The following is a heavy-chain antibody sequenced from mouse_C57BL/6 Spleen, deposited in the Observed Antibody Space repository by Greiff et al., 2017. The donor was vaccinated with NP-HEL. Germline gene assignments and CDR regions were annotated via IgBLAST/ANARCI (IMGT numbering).Heavy chain of an antibody. Sequence: VQLHQSGPELVKPGASVKISCKASGYSFTGYYMNWVKQSPEKSLEWIGEINPSTGGTTYNQKFKAKATLTVDKSSSTAYMQLKSLTSEDSAVYYCARGTGGFAYWGQGTLVTVSA. CDR2: INPSTGGT. CDR1: GYSFTGYY. V-gene: IGHV1-42*01. J-gene: IGHJ3*01. D-gene: IGHD3-3*01. CDR3: ARGTGGFAY.